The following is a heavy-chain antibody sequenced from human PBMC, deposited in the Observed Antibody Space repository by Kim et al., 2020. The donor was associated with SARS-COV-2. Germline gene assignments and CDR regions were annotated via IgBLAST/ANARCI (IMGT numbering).Heavy chain of an antibody. CDR2: INHSGST. V-gene: IGHV4-34*01. CDR3: ARGNVVSWIQLWTEYYFDY. CDR1: GGSFSGYY. D-gene: IGHD5-18*01. Sequence: SETLSLTCAVYGGSFSGYYWSWIRQPPGKGLEWIGEINHSGSTNYNPSLKSRVTISVDTSKNQFSLKLSSVTAADTAVYYCARGNVVSWIQLWTEYYFDYWGQGTLVTVSS. J-gene: IGHJ4*02.